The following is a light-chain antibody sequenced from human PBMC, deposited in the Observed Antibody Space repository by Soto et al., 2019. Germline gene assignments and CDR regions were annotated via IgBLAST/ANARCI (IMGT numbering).Light chain of an antibody. CDR1: PSDVGGSNS. Sequence: QSALTQPPSACGSPGQSVTISCTGTPSDVGGSNSVSWYQQHPGKAPNLMIYDVNKRPSGVPDRFSGSKSGNTASLTVSGLQAADEAYYFCSSYAPSDVVFGGGTQLTVL. V-gene: IGLV2-8*01. CDR3: SSYAPSDVV. CDR2: DVN. J-gene: IGLJ2*01.